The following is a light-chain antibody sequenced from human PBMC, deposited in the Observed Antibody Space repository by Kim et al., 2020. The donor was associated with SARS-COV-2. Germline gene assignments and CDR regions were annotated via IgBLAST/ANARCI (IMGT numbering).Light chain of an antibody. V-gene: IGKV3-11*01. CDR2: DAS. CDR3: QQRTNWPPLT. J-gene: IGKJ4*01. Sequence: EIVLTQSPATLSLSPGERATLSCWASQSVSNYLAWYQQKPGQAPRLLIYDASTRTAGVPARFSGSGSGTDFTLTISSLEPEDFAIYYCQQRTNWPPLTFGGGTKVDIK. CDR1: QSVSNY.